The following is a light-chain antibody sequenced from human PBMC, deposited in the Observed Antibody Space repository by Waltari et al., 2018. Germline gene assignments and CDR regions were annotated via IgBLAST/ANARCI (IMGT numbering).Light chain of an antibody. V-gene: IGKV3-11*01. CDR3: QQRRNWPLT. CDR2: DTS. J-gene: IGKJ4*01. Sequence: DIVLTQSPATLSLSPGERATLSCRASQSVSYYFAWYHQTPGQAPRILIYDTSRRATGIPDRCSGRGSETVFPRTISSLGPEDFAVYYCQQRRNWPLTFGGGTKVEIK. CDR1: QSVSYY.